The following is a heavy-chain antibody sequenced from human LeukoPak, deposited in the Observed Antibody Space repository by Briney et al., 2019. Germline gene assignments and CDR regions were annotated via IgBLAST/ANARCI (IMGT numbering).Heavy chain of an antibody. V-gene: IGHV4-31*03. CDR3: ARDLDDGFFDY. D-gene: IGHD1-1*01. Sequence: SETLSLTCTVSGGSISSGGYSWSWIRQHPGKGLEWIGYIYYSGSTYYNPSLKSRVTISVDTSKNQFSLKLSSVTAADTAVYYCARDLDDGFFDYWGQGTLVTVSP. CDR1: GGSISSGGYS. J-gene: IGHJ4*02. CDR2: IYYSGST.